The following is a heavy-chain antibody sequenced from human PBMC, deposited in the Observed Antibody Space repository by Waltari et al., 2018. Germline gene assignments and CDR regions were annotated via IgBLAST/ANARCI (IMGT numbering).Heavy chain of an antibody. V-gene: IGHV3-9*01. CDR2: ISLNSGSI. CDR3: AKGLMVYAGWFDP. CDR1: GFTFDDYA. Sequence: EVQLVESGGGLVQPGRSLRLSCAASGFTFDDYAMHWVRQAPGKGLEWVSGISLNSGSIGYADLVKGRFTISRDNAKNSLYLQMNSLRAEDTALYYCAKGLMVYAGWFDPWGQGTLVTVSS. D-gene: IGHD2-8*01. J-gene: IGHJ5*02.